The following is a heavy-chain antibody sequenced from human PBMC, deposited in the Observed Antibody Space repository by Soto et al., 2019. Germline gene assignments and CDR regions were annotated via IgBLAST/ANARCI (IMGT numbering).Heavy chain of an antibody. J-gene: IGHJ5*02. V-gene: IGHV4-61*08. CDR1: GGSVSSGDYY. CDR2: IYYSGST. D-gene: IGHD5-18*01. CDR3: AAIPVDTYVINCFDP. Sequence: SETLSLTCTVSGGSVSSGDYYWSWIRQPPGKGLEWIGYIYYSGSTNYNPSLKSRVSISLDTSKNQFSLRLPSVTAAGTAVYYCAAIPVDTYVINCFDPWGQGTLVTVSS.